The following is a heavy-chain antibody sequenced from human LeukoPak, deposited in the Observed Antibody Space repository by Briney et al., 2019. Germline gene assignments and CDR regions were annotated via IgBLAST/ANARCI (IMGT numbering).Heavy chain of an antibody. J-gene: IGHJ4*02. Sequence: PGGSLRLSCAASGFTFSSYAMSWVRQAPGKGLEWVSAISGSGGSTYYADSVKGRFTISRGNSKNTLYLQMNSLRAEDTAVYYCAKVLGYSYGGFDYWGQGTLVTVSS. V-gene: IGHV3-23*01. D-gene: IGHD5-18*01. CDR3: AKVLGYSYGGFDY. CDR1: GFTFSSYA. CDR2: ISGSGGST.